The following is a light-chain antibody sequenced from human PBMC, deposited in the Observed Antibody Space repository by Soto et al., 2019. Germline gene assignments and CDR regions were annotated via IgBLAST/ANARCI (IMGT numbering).Light chain of an antibody. V-gene: IGLV2-23*01. CDR2: EDT. Sequence: QAALTQPASLSGSPGQSITISCTGTNSDVGSYNLVSWYQQHPGRAPKLMIYEDTRRPSGVSNRFSGSKSGNTASLTISGLQAEDEADYYCCSYAGIATYVIFGGGTKLTLL. J-gene: IGLJ2*01. CDR1: NSDVGSYNL. CDR3: CSYAGIATYVI.